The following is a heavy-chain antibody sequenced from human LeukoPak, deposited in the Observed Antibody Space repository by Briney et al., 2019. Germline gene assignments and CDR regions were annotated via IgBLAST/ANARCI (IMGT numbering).Heavy chain of an antibody. J-gene: IGHJ3*02. V-gene: IGHV5-51*01. CDR3: ARQGVTDAFDI. D-gene: IGHD2-8*01. Sequence: GESLKISCQGSGYSFTSYWIGWGGQMPGKGLEWMGIMYPGDSDSRYSPSFQGQVTISADKSISAAYLQWSSLQASDTAMYYCARQGVTDAFDIWGQGTMVTVSS. CDR2: MYPGDSDS. CDR1: GYSFTSYW.